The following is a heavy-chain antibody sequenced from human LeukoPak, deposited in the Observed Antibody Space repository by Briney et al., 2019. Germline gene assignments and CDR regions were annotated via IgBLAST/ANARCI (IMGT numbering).Heavy chain of an antibody. D-gene: IGHD2-2*01. J-gene: IGHJ4*02. Sequence: GASVKVSCKTSGYTFRSYDISWVRQAPGQGLESMGWINVYNGYTNYARNFQGRVTMTTDTSTSTAYMEVRRLRSDDTAVYYCARVECSSTTCYDDYWGQGTLVIVSS. CDR3: ARVECSSTTCYDDY. CDR2: INVYNGYT. V-gene: IGHV1-18*01. CDR1: GYTFRSYD.